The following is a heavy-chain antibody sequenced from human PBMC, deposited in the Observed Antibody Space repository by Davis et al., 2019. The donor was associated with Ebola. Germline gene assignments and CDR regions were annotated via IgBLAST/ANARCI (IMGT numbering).Heavy chain of an antibody. D-gene: IGHD4-17*01. CDR2: IKGKTDGGTT. CDR1: GFTLNNAW. J-gene: IGHJ2*01. V-gene: IGHV3-15*01. Sequence: GGSLRLSCVASGFTLNNAWMSWVRQAPGKGLEWVGRIKGKTDGGTTDYAAPVKGRFAMSRDDSKNTLYLQMNSLKIDDTAVYYCTTLSTVTTMYFDLWGRGTLVTVSS. CDR3: TTLSTVTTMYFDL.